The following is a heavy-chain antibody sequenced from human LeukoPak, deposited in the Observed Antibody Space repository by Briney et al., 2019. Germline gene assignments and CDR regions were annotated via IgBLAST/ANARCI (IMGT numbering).Heavy chain of an antibody. Sequence: PGGSLRLSCAASGFTFSSYAMSWVRQAPGKGLEWVSGISGSGGSTYYADSVKGRFTISRDNSKNSLYLQMNSLRAEDTAVYYCARDPGARQIDYWGQGTLVTVSS. CDR2: ISGSGGST. V-gene: IGHV3-23*01. J-gene: IGHJ4*02. CDR3: ARDPGARQIDY. D-gene: IGHD3-10*01. CDR1: GFTFSSYA.